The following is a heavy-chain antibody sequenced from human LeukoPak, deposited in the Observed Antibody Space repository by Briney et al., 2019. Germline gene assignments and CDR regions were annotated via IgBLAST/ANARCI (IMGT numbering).Heavy chain of an antibody. V-gene: IGHV4-31*03. CDR1: GGSISGGGYY. J-gene: IGHJ3*02. Sequence: PSETLSLTCTVSGGSISGGGYYWSWIRQHPGKGLEWIGYIYYSGSTYYNPSLKSRVTISVDTSKNQFSLKLSSVTAADTAVYYCARDFADYGDSRDAFDIWGQGTMVTVSS. D-gene: IGHD4-17*01. CDR3: ARDFADYGDSRDAFDI. CDR2: IYYSGST.